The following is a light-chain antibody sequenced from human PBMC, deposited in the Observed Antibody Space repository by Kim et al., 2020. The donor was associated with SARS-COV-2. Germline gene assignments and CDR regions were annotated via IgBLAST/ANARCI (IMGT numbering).Light chain of an antibody. Sequence: VGDTVTITCRASQSISGCLAWHQQKPGKAPKILIYKTSTLDSGVPSRFSGSGSGTEFTLTISSLQPDDFATYYCQQYAHFTYPLTFGGGTKVEIK. CDR2: KTS. J-gene: IGKJ4*01. CDR3: QQYAHFTYPLT. CDR1: QSISGC. V-gene: IGKV1-5*03.